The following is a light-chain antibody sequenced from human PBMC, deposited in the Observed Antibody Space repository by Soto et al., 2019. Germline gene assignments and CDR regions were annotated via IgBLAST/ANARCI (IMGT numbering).Light chain of an antibody. Sequence: EIVMTQSPATLSVSPGARATLSCRASQSVSSNLAWYQQKPGQAPSLLIYGASTRATGIPARFSGSGSGTELTITISSLQSEDFEVYYCQQYNNWPRTFGQGTKGDIK. CDR3: QQYNNWPRT. J-gene: IGKJ1*01. CDR1: QSVSSN. V-gene: IGKV3-15*01. CDR2: GAS.